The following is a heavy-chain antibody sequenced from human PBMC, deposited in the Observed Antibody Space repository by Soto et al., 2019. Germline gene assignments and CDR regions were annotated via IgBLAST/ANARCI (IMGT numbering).Heavy chain of an antibody. Sequence: GGSRRLSCAASGFTFSDYYMSWIRQAPGKGLEWVSYITSSGSSIYYADSVKGRFTISRDNAKNSLYLQMNSLRAEDTAVDDCARDKGQLVPADGYWGQGTLVTVSS. D-gene: IGHD6-6*01. CDR3: ARDKGQLVPADGY. CDR1: GFTFSDYY. J-gene: IGHJ4*02. CDR2: ITSSGSSI. V-gene: IGHV3-11*01.